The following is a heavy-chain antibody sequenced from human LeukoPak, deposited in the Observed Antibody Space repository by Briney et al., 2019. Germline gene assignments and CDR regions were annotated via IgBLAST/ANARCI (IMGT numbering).Heavy chain of an antibody. V-gene: IGHV4-39*01. D-gene: IGHD3-9*01. Sequence: PSETLSLTCTVSGGSISDSSYYWGWIRQPPGKGLEWIASILYSGSTYYNPSLKSRVTISVDTSKNQFSMKLTSVTAADTAVYYCARGLKTLYDILTGHYKGVAYFDYWGQGTLVTVSS. CDR2: ILYSGST. J-gene: IGHJ4*02. CDR1: GGSISDSSYY. CDR3: ARGLKTLYDILTGHYKGVAYFDY.